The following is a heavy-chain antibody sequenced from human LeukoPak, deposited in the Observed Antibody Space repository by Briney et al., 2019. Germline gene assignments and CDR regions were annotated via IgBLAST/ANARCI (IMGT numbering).Heavy chain of an antibody. CDR1: GFTFSNYA. V-gene: IGHV3-23*01. Sequence: GGSLRLSCAASGFTFSNYAMSWVRQAPGKGLEWVSAFSPSGGGTYYADSVKGRFTISRDNSKNTLYLQMNSLRAEDTAVYYCAKGSLFDYGSGSYYYYYYMDVWGKGTTVTISS. D-gene: IGHD3-10*01. CDR3: AKGSLFDYGSGSYYYYYYMDV. J-gene: IGHJ6*03. CDR2: FSPSGGGT.